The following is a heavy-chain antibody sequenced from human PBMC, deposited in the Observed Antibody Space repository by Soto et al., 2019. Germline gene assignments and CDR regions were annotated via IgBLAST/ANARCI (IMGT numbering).Heavy chain of an antibody. CDR1: GDSVSGGYY. J-gene: IGHJ6*02. V-gene: IGHV4-31*03. CDR3: ARDRGSYGIEV. Sequence: QVQLQESGPGLVKPSQTLSLTCTVSGDSVSGGYYWSWVRQSPRKGLEWIGYVAPIGTQYFNTSLNSRLSTSTDTSKQQLSLEVRSGTAADTAVYYCARDRGSYGIEVWGQGTTVTVSS. CDR2: VAPIGTQ.